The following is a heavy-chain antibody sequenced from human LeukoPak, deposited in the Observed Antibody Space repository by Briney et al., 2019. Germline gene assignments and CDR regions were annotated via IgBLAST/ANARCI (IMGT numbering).Heavy chain of an antibody. D-gene: IGHD3-22*01. CDR3: AKRDGSGYYYFDY. V-gene: IGHV3-53*01. CDR1: GFTVSSNY. J-gene: IGHJ4*02. CDR2: IYSGGST. Sequence: PGGSLRLSCAASGFTVSSNYMSWVRQAPGKGLEWVSVIYSGGSTYYADSVKGRFTISRDNSKNTLYLQMNSLRAEDTAVYYCAKRDGSGYYYFDYWGQGTLVTVSS.